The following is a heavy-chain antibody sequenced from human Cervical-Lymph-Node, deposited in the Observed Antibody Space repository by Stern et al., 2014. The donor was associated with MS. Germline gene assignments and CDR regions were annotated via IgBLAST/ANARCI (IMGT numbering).Heavy chain of an antibody. CDR2: ISPGLGST. V-gene: IGHV1-46*01. Sequence: QDQLVQSGAEVKKPGASVKIACKASGYTFTSYFFHWVRQAPGQGLEWLGRISPGLGSTSNAQKFQGRVTMTSDTTTSTVFLELSSLRSEDTAVYYCARGANFLEWEQPPPDYWGQGTLVTVSS. CDR1: GYTFTSYF. D-gene: IGHD1-26*01. CDR3: ARGANFLEWEQPPPDY. J-gene: IGHJ4*02.